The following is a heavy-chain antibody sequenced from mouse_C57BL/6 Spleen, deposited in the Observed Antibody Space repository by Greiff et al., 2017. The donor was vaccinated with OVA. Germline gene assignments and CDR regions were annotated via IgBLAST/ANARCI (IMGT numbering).Heavy chain of an antibody. D-gene: IGHD4-1*01. CDR3: ASQTGTMVAWFAY. Sequence: QVQLQQSGAELAKPGASVKLSCKASGYTFTSYWMHWVKQRPGQGLEWIGYINPSSGYTKYNQKFKDKATLTADKSSSTAYMQLSSLTYEDSAVYYCASQTGTMVAWFAYWGQGALVTVSA. CDR1: GYTFTSYW. CDR2: INPSSGYT. J-gene: IGHJ3*01. V-gene: IGHV1-7*01.